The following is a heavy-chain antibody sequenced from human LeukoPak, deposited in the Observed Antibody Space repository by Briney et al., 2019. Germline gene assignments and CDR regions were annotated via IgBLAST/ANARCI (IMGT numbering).Heavy chain of an antibody. CDR1: GFTFSSYA. J-gene: IGHJ4*02. V-gene: IGHV3-64*01. Sequence: GGSLRLSCAASGFTFSSYAMHWVRQAPGKGLEYVSAISSNGGSTYYANSVKGRFTISRDNAKNSLYLQMNSLRPEDTAVYYCASIDYWGQGTLVTVSS. CDR3: ASIDY. CDR2: ISSNGGST.